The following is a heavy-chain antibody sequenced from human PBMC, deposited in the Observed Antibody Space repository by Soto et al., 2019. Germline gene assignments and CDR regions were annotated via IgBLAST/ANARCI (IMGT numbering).Heavy chain of an antibody. V-gene: IGHV3-23*01. CDR3: AKPPRLVGATTAYYYYYMDV. CDR2: ISGSGGST. J-gene: IGHJ6*03. Sequence: GGSLRLSCAASGFTFSSYAMSWVRQAPGKGLEWVSAISGSGGSTYYADSVKGRFTISRDNSKNTLYLQMNSLRAEDTAVYYCAKPPRLVGATTAYYYYYMDVWGKGTMVTVSS. CDR1: GFTFSSYA. D-gene: IGHD1-26*01.